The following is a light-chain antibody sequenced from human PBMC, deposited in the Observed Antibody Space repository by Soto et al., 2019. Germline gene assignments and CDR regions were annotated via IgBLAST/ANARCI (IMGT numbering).Light chain of an antibody. CDR1: HSHTGSNA. Sequence: PPPASYTHGHSVSLSCSRSHSHTGSNAVQWYRHLPGTAPKPLIYNNNERPSGVPDRFSGSKSGTSASLAISGLQSEDEAEYYCAAWDDSLSGYVFGTGTKVTVL. J-gene: IGLJ1*01. V-gene: IGLV1-44*01. CDR3: AAWDDSLSGYV. CDR2: NNN.